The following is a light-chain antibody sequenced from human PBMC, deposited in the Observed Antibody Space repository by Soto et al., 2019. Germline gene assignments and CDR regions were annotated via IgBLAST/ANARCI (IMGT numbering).Light chain of an antibody. V-gene: IGLV2-8*01. J-gene: IGLJ3*02. CDR2: EVT. Sequence: QSALTQPPSASGSRGQSVTISCTGTSVDINYVSWFQQHPGKAPKLIICEVTKRPSGVPDRFSGSKSGNTASLTVSGLQDDDEADYYCSSHAGRDICVFGGGTKLTVL. CDR1: SVDINY. CDR3: SSHAGRDICV.